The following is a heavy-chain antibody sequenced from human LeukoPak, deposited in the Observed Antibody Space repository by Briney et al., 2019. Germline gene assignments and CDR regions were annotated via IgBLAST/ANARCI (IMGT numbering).Heavy chain of an antibody. J-gene: IGHJ3*02. D-gene: IGHD3-10*01. V-gene: IGHV3-7*01. CDR2: IKDDGSEK. CDR1: GFTFSSYS. CDR3: ARIKEYGFDI. Sequence: GGSLRLSCAASGFTFSSYSMNWVRQAPGKGLEWVANIKDDGSEKYYLDSVKGRFTISRDNAKNSLYLQMNSLRAEDTAVYSCARIKEYGFDIWGQGTMVTVSS.